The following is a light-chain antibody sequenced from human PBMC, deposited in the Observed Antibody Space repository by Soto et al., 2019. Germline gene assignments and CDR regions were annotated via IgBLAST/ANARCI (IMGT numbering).Light chain of an antibody. J-gene: IGKJ4*01. Sequence: EILLTQSPGTLSLSPGDRATLSCSASQSLGSTFLAWYQQKSGQSPRLLIYGASDRATDIPDRFSGSGSGADFTLTISRLEPEDFAVYFCHQYGTLPLSVGGGTKVEIK. CDR1: QSLGSTF. CDR2: GAS. V-gene: IGKV3-20*01. CDR3: HQYGTLPLS.